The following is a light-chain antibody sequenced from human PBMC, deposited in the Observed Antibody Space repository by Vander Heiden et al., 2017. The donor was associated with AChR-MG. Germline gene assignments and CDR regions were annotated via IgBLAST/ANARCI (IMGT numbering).Light chain of an antibody. CDR3: TSRDSSGNRGV. V-gene: IGLV3-19*01. J-gene: IGLJ2*01. CDR1: SLRDYY. Sequence: SSDLTQDPAVSVALGQRVMITCQGDSLRDYYANWYQQKPGKAPVLVIYGNNNRPSGIPDRFSGYSAGKTNDWTITGDQAEDEADYYCTSRDSSGNRGVFGGGTKLTVL. CDR2: GNN.